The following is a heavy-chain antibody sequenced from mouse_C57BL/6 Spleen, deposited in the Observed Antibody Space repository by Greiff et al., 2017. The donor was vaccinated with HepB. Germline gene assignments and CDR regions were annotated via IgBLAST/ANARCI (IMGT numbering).Heavy chain of an antibody. J-gene: IGHJ2*01. CDR3: ARAPTYYSNFYFDY. CDR1: GFTFSSYA. V-gene: IGHV5-4*03. Sequence: EVKLVESGGGLVKPGGSLKLSCAASGFTFSSYAMSWVRQTPEKRLEWVATISDGGSYTYYPDNVKGRFTISRDNAKNNLYLQMSHLKSEDTAMYYCARAPTYYSNFYFDYWGQGTTLTVSS. CDR2: ISDGGSYT. D-gene: IGHD2-5*01.